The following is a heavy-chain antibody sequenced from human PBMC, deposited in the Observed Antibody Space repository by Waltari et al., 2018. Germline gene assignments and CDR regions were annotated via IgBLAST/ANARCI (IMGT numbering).Heavy chain of an antibody. CDR1: GYSFTNYA. J-gene: IGHJ5*02. CDR2: ITTNTENP. CDR3: AREVVPAAKIVVNWFDP. V-gene: IGHV7-4-1*02. D-gene: IGHD2-2*01. Sequence: QVQLVQSGSEWKKPGASGKVSGRAYGYSFTNYAINWVRQAPGQGLELMGWITTNTENPTYTQGFTRRFVFSLDTSVSTAYLQINDLKAEDTAIYYCAREVVPAAKIVVNWFDPWGQGTQVTVSS.